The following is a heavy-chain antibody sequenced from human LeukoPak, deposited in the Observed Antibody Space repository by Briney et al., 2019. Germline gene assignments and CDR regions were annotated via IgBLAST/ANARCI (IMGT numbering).Heavy chain of an antibody. CDR2: IDTNTGNP. Sequence: ASVKVSCKASGYTFTAYHMHWVRQAPGQGLEYMGWIDTNTGNPTYAQGFTGRFVFSLDTSVSTAYLQISSLKAEDSAIYFCANCYDSSGFFAYWGQGTLVTVSS. CDR3: ANCYDSSGFFAY. V-gene: IGHV7-4-1*02. CDR1: GYTFTAYH. J-gene: IGHJ4*02. D-gene: IGHD3-22*01.